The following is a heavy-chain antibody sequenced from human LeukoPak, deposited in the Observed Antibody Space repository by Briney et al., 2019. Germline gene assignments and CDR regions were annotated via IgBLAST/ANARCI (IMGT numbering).Heavy chain of an antibody. J-gene: IGHJ6*02. D-gene: IGHD3-10*01. CDR3: TTGPFDYYGSASYLANGMDV. Sequence: GGSLRLSCAASGFTFSNAWMSWVRQAPGKGLEWVGRIKSKTDGGTRDYTAPVKGRFSISRDDSKNTLYLQMSSLKTEDTAVYYCTTGPFDYYGSASYLANGMDVWGQGTTVTVSS. CDR2: IKSKTDGGTR. CDR1: GFTFSNAW. V-gene: IGHV3-15*01.